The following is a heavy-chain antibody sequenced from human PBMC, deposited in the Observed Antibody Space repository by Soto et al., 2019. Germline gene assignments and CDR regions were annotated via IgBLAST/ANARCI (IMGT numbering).Heavy chain of an antibody. J-gene: IGHJ3*02. D-gene: IGHD3-10*01. Sequence: SETLSLTCTVSGGSISSGGYYWSWIRQHPRKGLERIGYIYYSGSTYYNPSLKSRVTISVDTSKNQFSLKLSSVTAADTAVYYCARDRSLADYYGSGRDDAFDIWGQGTMVTVSS. CDR3: ARDRSLADYYGSGRDDAFDI. CDR2: IYYSGST. CDR1: GGSISSGGYY. V-gene: IGHV4-31*03.